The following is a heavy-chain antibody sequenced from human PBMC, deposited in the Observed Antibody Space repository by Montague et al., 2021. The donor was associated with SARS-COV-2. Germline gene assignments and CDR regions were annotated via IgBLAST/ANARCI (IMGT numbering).Heavy chain of an antibody. CDR1: GDSVKTNLYY. CDR3: ANAYRCSSGSCYSPFDS. Sequence: SETPSLTCTVSGDSVKTNLYYWGWIRQPPGKGLEWIGNIYYTGTTYYNPSLKSRVTMSVDTSKNQFSLKLTSVTAADTAVYYCANAYRCSSGSCYSPFDSWGQGSLVTVSS. V-gene: IGHV4-39*05. D-gene: IGHD2-15*01. J-gene: IGHJ4*02. CDR2: IYYTGTT.